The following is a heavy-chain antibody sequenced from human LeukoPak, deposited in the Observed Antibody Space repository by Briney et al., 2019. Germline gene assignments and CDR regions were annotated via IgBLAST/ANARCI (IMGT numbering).Heavy chain of an antibody. CDR2: MNPNSGNT. Sequence: ASVKVSCKASGYTFTSYDINWVRQATGQGLEWMGWMNPNSGNTGYAQKFQGRVTMTRNTSISTAYMELSSLRSEDTAVYYCARRFLVSGSPTTYWGKEPLVTVSS. CDR1: GYTFTSYD. V-gene: IGHV1-8*01. J-gene: IGHJ4*02. CDR3: ARRFLVSGSPTTY. D-gene: IGHD3-10*01.